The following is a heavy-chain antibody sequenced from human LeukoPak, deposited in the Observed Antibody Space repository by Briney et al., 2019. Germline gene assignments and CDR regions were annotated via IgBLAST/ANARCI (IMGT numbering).Heavy chain of an antibody. V-gene: IGHV4-4*07. CDR3: ARNNYYYDSSGYFSGINWFDP. J-gene: IGHJ5*02. CDR2: IYTSGST. Sequence: SETLSLTCTVSGGSISSYYWSWIRQPAGKGLEWIGRIYTSGSTNYNPSLKSRVTMSVDTPKNQFSLKLSSVTAADTAVYYCARNNYYYDSSGYFSGINWFDPWGQGTLVTVSS. CDR1: GGSISSYY. D-gene: IGHD3-22*01.